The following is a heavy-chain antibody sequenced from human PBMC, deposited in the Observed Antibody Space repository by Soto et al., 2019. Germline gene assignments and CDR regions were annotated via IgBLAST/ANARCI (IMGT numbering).Heavy chain of an antibody. Sequence: ASVKVSCKASGYTFTSYDINWVRQATGQGLEWMGWMNPNSGNTGYAQKFQGRVTMTRNTSISTAYMELSSLRSEDTAVYYCARVDIVVVPAATGTYYYYYYMDVWGKGTTVTVSS. V-gene: IGHV1-8*01. CDR3: ARVDIVVVPAATGTYYYYYYMDV. CDR1: GYTFTSYD. D-gene: IGHD2-2*01. J-gene: IGHJ6*03. CDR2: MNPNSGNT.